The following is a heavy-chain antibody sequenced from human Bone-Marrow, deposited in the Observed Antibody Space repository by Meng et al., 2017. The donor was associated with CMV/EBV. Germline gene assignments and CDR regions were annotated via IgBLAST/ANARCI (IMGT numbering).Heavy chain of an antibody. CDR3: ARLEGDWFDP. J-gene: IGHJ5*02. D-gene: IGHD3-16*01. CDR2: ISSSSSYI. CDR1: GFTFSSYS. Sequence: EVQLVESGGGLVKPGGSLRLSCAASGFTFSSYSMNWVRQAPGKGLEWVSSISSSSSYIYYADSVKGRFTISRDNAKNSLYLQMNSLRAEDTVVYYCARLEGDWFDPWGQGTLVTVSS. V-gene: IGHV3-21*01.